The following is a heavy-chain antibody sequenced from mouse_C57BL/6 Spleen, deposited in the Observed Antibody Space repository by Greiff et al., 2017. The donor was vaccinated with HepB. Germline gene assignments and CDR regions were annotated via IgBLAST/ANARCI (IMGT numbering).Heavy chain of an antibody. Sequence: EVKVVESEGGLVQPGSSMKLPCTASGFTFSDYYMAWVRQVPEKGLEWVANINYDGSSTYYLDSLKSRFIISRDNAKNILYLQMSSLKSEDTATYYCARQVTWYFDVWGTGTTVTVSS. V-gene: IGHV5-16*01. D-gene: IGHD2-1*01. CDR3: ARQVTWYFDV. CDR2: INYDGSST. J-gene: IGHJ1*03. CDR1: GFTFSDYY.